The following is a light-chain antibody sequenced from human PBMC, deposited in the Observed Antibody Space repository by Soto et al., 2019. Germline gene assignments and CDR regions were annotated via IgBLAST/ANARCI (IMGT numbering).Light chain of an antibody. CDR2: GAS. V-gene: IGKV3-20*01. CDR3: QQYFSPPWT. J-gene: IGKJ1*01. CDR1: QSVGSNY. Sequence: EIVLTQSPGTLSLSPGERATLSCRASQSVGSNYLAWYQQKPGQAPRLLIYGASSRVTGIPDRFSGGGSGTDFTLTSSRLQPEYFTVYYCQQYFSPPWTFGQGTKVDIK.